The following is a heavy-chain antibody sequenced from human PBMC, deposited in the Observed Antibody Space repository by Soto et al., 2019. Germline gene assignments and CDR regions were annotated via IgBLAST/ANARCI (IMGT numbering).Heavy chain of an antibody. CDR3: ARAFISSGYSYWDFDL. CDR1: GFTFSSYW. D-gene: IGHD3-22*01. CDR2: IKQDGSEK. Sequence: PGGSLRLSCAASGFTFSSYWMSWVRQAPGKGLEWVANIKQDGSEKYYVDSVKGRFTISRDNAKNSLYLQMNSLRAEDTAVYYCARAFISSGYSYWDFDLWGRGTLVTVSS. V-gene: IGHV3-7*01. J-gene: IGHJ2*01.